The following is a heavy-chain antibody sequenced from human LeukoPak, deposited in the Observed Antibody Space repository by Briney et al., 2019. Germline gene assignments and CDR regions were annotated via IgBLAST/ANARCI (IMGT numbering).Heavy chain of an antibody. Sequence: RAGGSLRLSCAASGFTFSSYAMSWVRQAPGKGLEWVSAISGSGGSTYYADSVKGRFTISRDNSKNTLYLQMNSLRAEDTAVYYCAKDSGSFDFWSGYWVDYWGQGTLVTVSS. V-gene: IGHV3-23*01. J-gene: IGHJ4*02. CDR3: AKDSGSFDFWSGYWVDY. D-gene: IGHD3-3*01. CDR2: ISGSGGST. CDR1: GFTFSSYA.